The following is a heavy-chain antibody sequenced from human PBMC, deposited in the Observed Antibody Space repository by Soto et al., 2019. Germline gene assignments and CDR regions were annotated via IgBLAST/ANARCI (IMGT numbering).Heavy chain of an antibody. J-gene: IGHJ4*03. V-gene: IGHV4-30-4*01. Sequence: SETLSLTGPVSGGSISNADYYWSLIRQPPGMGLEWIGYIYYSGNTYYKSSLKSRVIISADTSKNQFSLKLRSVTAADTAVYYCTTVPLGTTSYYGYSDSWAQGTLVPVYS. CDR3: TTVPLGTTSYYGYSDS. CDR1: GGSISNADYY. D-gene: IGHD3-22*01. CDR2: IYYSGNT.